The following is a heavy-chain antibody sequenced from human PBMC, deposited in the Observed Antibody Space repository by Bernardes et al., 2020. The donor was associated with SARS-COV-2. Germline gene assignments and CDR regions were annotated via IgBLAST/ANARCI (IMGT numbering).Heavy chain of an antibody. D-gene: IGHD3-16*01. V-gene: IGHV4-4*07. CDR2: IYTSGST. J-gene: IGHJ6*03. Sequence: SETLSLTCTVSGGSISSYYWSWIRQPAGKGLEWIGRIYTSGSTNYNPSLKSRVTMSVDTSKNQFSLKLSSVTAADTAVYYCARDLFWGDYYYYYYMDVWGKGTTVTVSS. CDR1: GGSISSYY. CDR3: ARDLFWGDYYYYYYMDV.